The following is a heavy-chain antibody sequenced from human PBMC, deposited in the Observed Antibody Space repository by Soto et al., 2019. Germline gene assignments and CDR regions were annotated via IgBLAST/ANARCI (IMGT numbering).Heavy chain of an antibody. CDR2: INPDNGDT. CDR1: GATFSGNF. D-gene: IGHD3-10*01. Sequence: QVQLVQSGAEVREPGASVKVSCKPSGATFSGNFFHWVRQAPGQGLEWMGWINPDNGDTNYAQKCQDRVTMTRDTSISTAYMDLSRLRSDDTAVYFCTRDRSGANFKYWGQGTLVTVSS. J-gene: IGHJ4*02. V-gene: IGHV1-2*02. CDR3: TRDRSGANFKY.